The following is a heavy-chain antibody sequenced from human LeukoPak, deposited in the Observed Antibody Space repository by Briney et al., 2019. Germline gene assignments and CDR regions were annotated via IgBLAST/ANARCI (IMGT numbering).Heavy chain of an antibody. CDR2: INQDGSEK. V-gene: IGHV3-7*04. J-gene: IGHJ4*02. CDR3: ARSPERATVDY. Sequence: HPWGSLRLSCAASGCPFSTNYRSWVRQAPGKGLEWMANINQDGSEKSYLALVKGRSTILNANNGNSLFLRMDSLRAEDTAVYYCARSPERATVDYWGQGTLVTVSS. CDR1: GCPFSTNY.